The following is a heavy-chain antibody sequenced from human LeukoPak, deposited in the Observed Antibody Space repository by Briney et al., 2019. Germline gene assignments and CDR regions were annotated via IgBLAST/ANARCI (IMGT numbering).Heavy chain of an antibody. D-gene: IGHD5-18*01. V-gene: IGHV3-9*01. CDR3: VKGYSSSWSGYFDS. CDR2: ITWDGYKI. CDR1: GFIFDDYV. J-gene: IGHJ4*02. Sequence: PGGSLRLSCEASGFIFDDYVMYWVRQSPGKGLECVSVITWDGYKIDYVDSVKGRFTISRDNARNSLFLQMNRVRVEDTAFYYCVKGYSSSWSGYFDSWGQGTLVTVAS.